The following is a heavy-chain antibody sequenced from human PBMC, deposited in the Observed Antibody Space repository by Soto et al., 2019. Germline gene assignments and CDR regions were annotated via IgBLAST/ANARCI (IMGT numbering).Heavy chain of an antibody. CDR3: AGYCSGGSCYSSTPWFDP. D-gene: IGHD2-15*01. CDR1: GFTFSSYT. Sequence: GGSLRLSCAASGFTFSSYTMNWVRQAPGKGLEWVSYISSSSSSIYYADSVRGRFTITRDNAKNSLYLQMNSLRDEDTAVYYCAGYCSGGSCYSSTPWFDPWGQGTLVTVSS. CDR2: ISSSSSSI. V-gene: IGHV3-48*02. J-gene: IGHJ5*02.